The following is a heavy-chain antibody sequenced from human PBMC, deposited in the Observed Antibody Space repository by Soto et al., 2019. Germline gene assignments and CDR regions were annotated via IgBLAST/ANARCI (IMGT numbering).Heavy chain of an antibody. V-gene: IGHV5-51*01. J-gene: IGHJ6*02. CDR3: ARHSEGYYDGSGTYNVLHLGAMAV. CDR2: IYPDDSDT. D-gene: IGHD3-10*01. CDR1: AYSFTGFW. Sequence: GEALQSSCKGSAYSFTGFWIGWVRQLPGKGLEWMGIIYPDDSDTRYSPSFQGQVTISADKSISTAYLHWSSLKASDTAMYYCARHSEGYYDGSGTYNVLHLGAMAVWGQGTTVIVSS.